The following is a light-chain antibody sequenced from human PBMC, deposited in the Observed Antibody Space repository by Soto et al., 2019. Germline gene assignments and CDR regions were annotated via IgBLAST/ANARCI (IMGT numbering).Light chain of an antibody. CDR1: QSLVRSDGSTY. CDR3: MQGTHLPGT. Sequence: VLSQSALTRVVTLGRADSSSCRSIQSLVRSDGSTYLNWFQQRPGQSPRRLLYRVSNRDFGVADKFSGSASGTNFTLKISWVEAEDVGVYYCMQGTHLPGTFGQGTKVDIK. V-gene: IGKV2-30*02. J-gene: IGKJ1*01. CDR2: RVS.